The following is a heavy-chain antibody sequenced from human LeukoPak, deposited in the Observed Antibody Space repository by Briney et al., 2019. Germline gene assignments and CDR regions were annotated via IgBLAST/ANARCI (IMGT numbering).Heavy chain of an antibody. D-gene: IGHD4-17*01. CDR1: GFTFNTYS. V-gene: IGHV3-21*04. CDR3: ARAPRYGDYAMD. CDR2: ISSSGRDT. J-gene: IGHJ4*02. Sequence: GGSLRLSCAASGFTFNTYSMNWVRQAPGQGLEWVSSISSSGRDTRYADSVRGRFTISRDNAKNSLYLQMNSLRAEDTAVYYCARAPRYGDYAMDWGQGTLVTVSS.